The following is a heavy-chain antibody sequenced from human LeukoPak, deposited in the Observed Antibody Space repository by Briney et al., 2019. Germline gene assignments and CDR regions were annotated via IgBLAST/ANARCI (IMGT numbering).Heavy chain of an antibody. CDR2: IRSKAYGGTT. CDR1: GFTFGDYA. V-gene: IGHV3-49*03. J-gene: IGHJ4*02. CDR3: TRDGGLRDFDY. Sequence: PGGSLRLSCTASGFTFGDYAMSWFRQAPGKGLEWVGFIRSKAYGGTTEYAASVKGGFTISRDDSKSIAYLRMNSLKTEDTAVYYCTRDGGLRDFDYWGQGTLVTVSS. D-gene: IGHD3-16*01.